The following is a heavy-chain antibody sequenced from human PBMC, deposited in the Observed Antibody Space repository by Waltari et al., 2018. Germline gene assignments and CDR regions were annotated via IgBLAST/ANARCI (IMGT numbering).Heavy chain of an antibody. J-gene: IGHJ4*02. V-gene: IGHV1-46*01. D-gene: IGHD4-17*01. CDR3: ARADGDYVDY. CDR1: GYTFTSYY. Sequence: QVQLVQSGAEVKKPGASVKVSCKASGYTFTSYYLHWVRQAPGQGLEWMGIINPSGGSTSYAQKFQGRVTMTRDTSTSTVYMGLSSLRSEDTAVYYCARADGDYVDYWGQGTLVTVSS. CDR2: INPSGGST.